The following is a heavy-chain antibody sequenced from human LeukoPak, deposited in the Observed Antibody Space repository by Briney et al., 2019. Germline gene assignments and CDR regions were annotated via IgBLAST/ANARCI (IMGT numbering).Heavy chain of an antibody. J-gene: IGHJ4*02. CDR1: GFTFSSYG. CDR2: ISYDGSNK. V-gene: IGHV3-30*03. Sequence: GGSLRLSCAASGFTFSSYGMHWVRQAPGKGLEWVAVISYDGSNKYYADSVKGRFTISRDNSKNSLYLQMNSLRAEDTAVYYCASLEQQLDYWGQGTLVTVSS. CDR3: ASLEQQLDY. D-gene: IGHD6-13*01.